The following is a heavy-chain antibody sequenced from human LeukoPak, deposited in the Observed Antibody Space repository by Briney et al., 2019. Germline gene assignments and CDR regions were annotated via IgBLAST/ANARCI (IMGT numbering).Heavy chain of an antibody. CDR1: GFTFSSYA. V-gene: IGHV3-30-3*01. CDR3: AREVPFTHDAFDI. CDR2: ISYDGSNK. Sequence: PGRSLRLSCAASGFTFSSYAMHWVRQAPGKGLEWVAVISYDGSNKYYADSVKGRFTISRDNSKNTLYLQMNSLRAEDTAVYYCAREVPFTHDAFDIWGQGTMVTVSS. J-gene: IGHJ3*02. D-gene: IGHD3-16*01.